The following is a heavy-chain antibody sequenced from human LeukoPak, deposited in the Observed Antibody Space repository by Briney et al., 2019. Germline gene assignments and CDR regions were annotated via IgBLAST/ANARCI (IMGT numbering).Heavy chain of an antibody. J-gene: IGHJ3*01. CDR3: ARDDASDPSASFDL. CDR1: GYNFRDDY. V-gene: IGHV1-2*02. D-gene: IGHD1-26*01. CDR2: NNPKSGDT. Sequence: ASVKVSCKASGYNFRDDYIFGMRQAPGQGLEWVGRNNPKSGDTYYAQKFQGRVTMTGDTSINTAYMELFSLRSDDTAVYYCARDDASDPSASFDLWGQGTMVTVSS.